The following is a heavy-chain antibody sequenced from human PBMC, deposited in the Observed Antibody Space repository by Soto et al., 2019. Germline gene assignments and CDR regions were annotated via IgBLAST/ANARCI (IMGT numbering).Heavy chain of an antibody. CDR2: IMPMFGTA. D-gene: IGHD3-16*01. V-gene: IGHV1-69*13. J-gene: IGHJ4*02. CDR3: TSSGIAMLGSPDY. Sequence: SVKVSCKASGGTFNSYALSWVRQAPGQGLEWMGGIMPMFGTANYAQKFQGRVTITADESTSTAYMELSSLRFIDTAVYYCTSSGIAMLGSPDYSGQGNLVTVSS. CDR1: GGTFNSYA.